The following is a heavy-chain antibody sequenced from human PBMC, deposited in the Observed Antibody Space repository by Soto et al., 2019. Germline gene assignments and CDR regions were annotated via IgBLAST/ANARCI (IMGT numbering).Heavy chain of an antibody. D-gene: IGHD6-19*01. V-gene: IGHV3-9*01. Sequence: EVQLVESGGGWVQPGRSLRLSCAASGFTFSNFAMHWVRQGPGKGLEWVSGISRNSGSIYYADSVKGRFTISRDNAENSLFLQMNSLRAEDTALYFCAKDVRAAVGDTEYFQEWGQGTQVTVSS. CDR1: GFTFSNFA. CDR2: ISRNSGSI. CDR3: AKDVRAAVGDTEYFQE. J-gene: IGHJ1*01.